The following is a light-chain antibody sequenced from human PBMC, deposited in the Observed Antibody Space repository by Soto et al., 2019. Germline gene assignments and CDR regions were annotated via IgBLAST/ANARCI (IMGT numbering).Light chain of an antibody. CDR1: SSDVGGYNY. CDR3: SSYAGSNNFCV. J-gene: IGLJ1*01. CDR2: EVS. Sequence: QSALTQPPSASGSPGQSVTISCTGTSSDVGGYNYVSWYQQHLGKAPKLMIYEVSKRPSGVPDRFSGSKSGNTASLTVSGLQAEDEADYYCSSYAGSNNFCVFGTGTKLTVL. V-gene: IGLV2-8*01.